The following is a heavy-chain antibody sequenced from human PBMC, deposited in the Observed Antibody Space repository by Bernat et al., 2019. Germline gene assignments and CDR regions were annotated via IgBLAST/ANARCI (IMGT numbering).Heavy chain of an antibody. Sequence: EVQLVESGGGLVQPGGSLRLSCEASGFTFSSYEMNWVRQSPGKGLEWVSYTSSSGTTIYYADSVKGRFFSSRDNCKNSLYLQMNSLRTEDTAVYYCAREISTSDSEHFQNWGQGTLVTVSS. V-gene: IGHV3-48*03. D-gene: IGHD2-2*01. J-gene: IGHJ1*01. CDR1: GFTFSSYE. CDR3: AREISTSDSEHFQN. CDR2: TSSSGTTI.